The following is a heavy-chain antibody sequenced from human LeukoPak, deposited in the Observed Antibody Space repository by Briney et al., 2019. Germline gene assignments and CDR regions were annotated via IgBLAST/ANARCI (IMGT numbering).Heavy chain of an antibody. J-gene: IGHJ3*02. CDR3: AKDTGIAVAVVAFDI. D-gene: IGHD6-19*01. CDR2: ISWNSGSI. Sequence: PGGSLRLSCAASGFTFDDYAMHWVRQAPGKGLEWVSGISWNSGSIGYADSVKGRFTISRDNAKNSLYLQMNGLRAEDTALYYCAKDTGIAVAVVAFDIWGQGTMVTVSS. CDR1: GFTFDDYA. V-gene: IGHV3-9*01.